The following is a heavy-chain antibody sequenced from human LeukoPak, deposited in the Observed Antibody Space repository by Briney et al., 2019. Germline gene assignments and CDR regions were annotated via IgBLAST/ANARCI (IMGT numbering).Heavy chain of an antibody. J-gene: IGHJ5*02. D-gene: IGHD3-16*01. Sequence: SGGSLRLSCAASGFISTSNRMNWVRQAPGKGLEWVANIKHDGSEQIYVDSVKGRFTISRDNAKDSVYLQMNSLRAEDTAVYYCTRGLGEHGGVSDRWGQGTLVIVS. CDR2: IKHDGSEQ. CDR1: GFISTSNR. CDR3: TRGLGEHGGVSDR. V-gene: IGHV3-7*01.